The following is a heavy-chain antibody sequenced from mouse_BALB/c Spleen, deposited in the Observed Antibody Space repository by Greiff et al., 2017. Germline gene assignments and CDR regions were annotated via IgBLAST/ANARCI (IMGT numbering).Heavy chain of an antibody. CDR3: ARRGRLLRLPAWFAY. CDR1: GDSITSGY. J-gene: IGHJ3*01. D-gene: IGHD1-2*01. V-gene: IGHV3-8*02. Sequence: DVKLQESGPSLVKPSQTLSLTCSVTGDSITSGYWNWIRKFPGNKLEYMGYISYSGSTYYNPSLKSRISITRDTSKNQYYLQLNSVTTEDTATYYCARRGRLLRLPAWFAYWGQGTLVTVSA. CDR2: ISYSGST.